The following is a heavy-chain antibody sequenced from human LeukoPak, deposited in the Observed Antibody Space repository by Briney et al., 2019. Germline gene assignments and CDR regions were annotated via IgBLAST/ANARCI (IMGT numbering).Heavy chain of an antibody. CDR1: GYTFTGYC. V-gene: IGHV1-2*02. CDR2: INPNSGGT. D-gene: IGHD6-6*01. CDR3: ARDPLGIAARRWFDP. J-gene: IGHJ5*02. Sequence: GASVKVSCKASGYTFTGYCMHWVRQAPGQGLEWMGWINPNSGGTNYAQKFQGRVTMTRDTSISTAYMELSRLRSDDTAVYYCARDPLGIAARRWFDPWGQGTLVTVSS.